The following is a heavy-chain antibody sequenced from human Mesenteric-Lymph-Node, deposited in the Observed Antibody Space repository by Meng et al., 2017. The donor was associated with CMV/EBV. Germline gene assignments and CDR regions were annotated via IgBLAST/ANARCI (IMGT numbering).Heavy chain of an antibody. D-gene: IGHD1-20*01. CDR2: IRYDGSNT. CDR3: AKDPHTWNYYYYYGMDI. Sequence: GESLKISCAASGFTFSSYGMHWVRQAPGKGLEWVAFIRYDGSNTYYADSVKGRFTIPRDNSKNTLYLQMNSLRPEDTAVYYCAKDPHTWNYYYYYGMDIWGQGTTVTVSS. J-gene: IGHJ6*02. V-gene: IGHV3-30*02. CDR1: GFTFSSYG.